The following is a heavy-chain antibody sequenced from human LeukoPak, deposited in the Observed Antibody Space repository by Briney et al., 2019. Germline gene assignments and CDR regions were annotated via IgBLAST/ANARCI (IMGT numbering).Heavy chain of an antibody. Sequence: ASVKVSCTASGYTFTSYGISWVRQAPGQGLEWMGWISAYNGNTNYAQKLQGRVTMTTDTSTSTAYMELRSLRSDDTAVYYCARVGDYDYVWGSYRFIDYWGQGTLVTVSS. CDR3: ARVGDYDYVWGSYRFIDY. CDR2: ISAYNGNT. D-gene: IGHD3-16*02. V-gene: IGHV1-18*01. J-gene: IGHJ4*02. CDR1: GYTFTSYG.